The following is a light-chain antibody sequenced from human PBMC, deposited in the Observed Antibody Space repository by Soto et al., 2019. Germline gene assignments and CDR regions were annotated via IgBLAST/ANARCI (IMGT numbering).Light chain of an antibody. V-gene: IGLV1-47*01. CDR2: RDD. CDR3: AAWDDSLSGLV. J-gene: IGLJ3*02. Sequence: QSVLTQPPSASGTPGQRVTISCSGSSSNIGNNYVCWYQQLPGTAPKLLIYRDDQRPSGVPDRFSGSKSGTSASLAISGLRSDDEADYYCAAWDDSLSGLVFGGGTKVTVL. CDR1: SSNIGNNY.